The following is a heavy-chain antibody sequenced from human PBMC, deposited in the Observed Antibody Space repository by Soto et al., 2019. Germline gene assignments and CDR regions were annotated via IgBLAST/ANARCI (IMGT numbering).Heavy chain of an antibody. Sequence: ASVKVSCKASGYTFTSYGISWVRQAPGQGLEWMGWISAYNGNTNYAQKLQGRVTMTTDTSTSTAYMELRSLRSEDTAVYYCARDLVYCSSTSCYTRGNNWFDPWGQGTLVTVSS. V-gene: IGHV1-18*01. D-gene: IGHD2-2*01. CDR2: ISAYNGNT. CDR3: ARDLVYCSSTSCYTRGNNWFDP. J-gene: IGHJ5*02. CDR1: GYTFTSYG.